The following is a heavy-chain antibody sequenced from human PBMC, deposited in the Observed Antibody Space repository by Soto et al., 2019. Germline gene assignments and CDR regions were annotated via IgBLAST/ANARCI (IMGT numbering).Heavy chain of an antibody. CDR3: ARVAPSGYSYGHHPNYFDY. V-gene: IGHV1-69*06. Sequence: TVKVSCKASGDAFSSYAISWLRQAPGQGLEWMGGIITIFGTANYAQKFQGRVTMTADKATSTAYMELSSLRSEDTAVYYCARVAPSGYSYGHHPNYFDYWGQGTLVTVSS. J-gene: IGHJ4*02. CDR1: GDAFSSYA. CDR2: IITIFGTA. D-gene: IGHD5-18*01.